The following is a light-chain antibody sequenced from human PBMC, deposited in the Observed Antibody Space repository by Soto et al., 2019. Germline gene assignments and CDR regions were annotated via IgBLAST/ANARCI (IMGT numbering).Light chain of an antibody. CDR3: QQSDSMPWT. Sequence: IWMTQSPSLLSASTGDRVTITCRAGQSISGYLNWYQKKSGQAPRLLMYAASSLQSGVPSRFSGSGSGTDFTLTISSLQPEDSATYYCQQSDSMPWTFGQGTKVDIK. CDR1: QSISGY. V-gene: IGKV1-39*01. J-gene: IGKJ1*01. CDR2: AAS.